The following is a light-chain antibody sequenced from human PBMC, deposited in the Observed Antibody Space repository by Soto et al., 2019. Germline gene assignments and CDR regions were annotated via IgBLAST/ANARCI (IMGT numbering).Light chain of an antibody. CDR1: QSVSSN. CDR2: GAS. V-gene: IGKV3-15*01. Sequence: EIVMTQSPVTLSVSPGERVTLSCRASQSVSSNLAWYQQKSGQAPRLLIYGASTRVTGIPARFSGSGSGTEFTLTISSLQSEDFAIHYCQQYNNWPPVTFGQGTRLEIK. CDR3: QQYNNWPPVT. J-gene: IGKJ5*01.